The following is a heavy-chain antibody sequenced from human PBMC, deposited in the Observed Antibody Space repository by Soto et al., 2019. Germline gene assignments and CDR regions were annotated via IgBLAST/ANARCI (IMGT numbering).Heavy chain of an antibody. V-gene: IGHV4-30-2*01. J-gene: IGHJ4*02. CDR2: MYHSGST. CDR1: GGSISSGGYS. Sequence: QLQLQESGSGLVKPSQTLSLTCAVSGGSISSGGYSWSWIRQPPGKGLEWIGYMYHSGSTYYNPSLKSRVTISIDRSKNQFSLKLSSVTAAXXXXXXXARVPDYWGQGMLVTVSS. D-gene: IGHD2-2*01. CDR3: ARVPDY.